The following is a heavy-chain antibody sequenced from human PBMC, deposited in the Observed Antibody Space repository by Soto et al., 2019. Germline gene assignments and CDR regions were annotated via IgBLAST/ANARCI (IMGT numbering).Heavy chain of an antibody. V-gene: IGHV3-30-3*01. CDR1: GFTFSSYA. D-gene: IGHD2-8*01. CDR2: ISYDGSNK. CDR3: ARAPDIVLIRANYYYGMDV. Sequence: GGSLRLSCAASGFTFSSYAMHWVRQAPGKGLEWVAVISYDGSNKYYADSVKGRFTISRDNSKNTLYVQMNSLRPEDTAVYYCARAPDIVLIRANYYYGMDVWGQGTTVTVSS. J-gene: IGHJ6*02.